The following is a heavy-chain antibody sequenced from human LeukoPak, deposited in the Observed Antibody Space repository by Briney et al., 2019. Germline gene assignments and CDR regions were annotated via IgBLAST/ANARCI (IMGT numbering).Heavy chain of an antibody. CDR1: GYSISSGYY. CDR3: ARHEYDYGAVNWFDP. J-gene: IGHJ5*02. CDR2: IYHSGST. V-gene: IGHV4-38-2*01. Sequence: SETLSLTCAVSGYSISSGYYWGWIRQPPGKGLEWIGSIYHSGSTYYNPSLKSRVTISVGTSKNQFSLKLSSVTAADTAVYYCARHEYDYGAVNWFDPWGQGTLVTVSS. D-gene: IGHD4-17*01.